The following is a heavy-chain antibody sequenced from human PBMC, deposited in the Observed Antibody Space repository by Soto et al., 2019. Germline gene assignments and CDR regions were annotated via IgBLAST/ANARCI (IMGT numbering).Heavy chain of an antibody. V-gene: IGHV5-10-1*01. CDR2: IDPSDSYT. CDR1: GYSFTSYW. J-gene: IGHJ6*02. D-gene: IGHD2-15*01. CDR3: ARRYCSGGSCYSVRGDYYYYGMDV. Sequence: PGESLKISCKGSGYSFTSYWISGVRQMPGKGLEWMGRIDPSDSYTNYSPSFQGHVTISADKSISTAYLQWSSLKASDTAMYYCARRYCSGGSCYSVRGDYYYYGMDVWGQGTTVTVS.